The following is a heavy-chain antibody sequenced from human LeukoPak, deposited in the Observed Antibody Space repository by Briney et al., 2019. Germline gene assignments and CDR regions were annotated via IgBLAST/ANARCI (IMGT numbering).Heavy chain of an antibody. CDR3: ASLSVAATSPQVYYYGMDV. J-gene: IGHJ6*02. CDR2: INSDGSST. CDR1: GFTFSSYW. D-gene: IGHD2-15*01. V-gene: IGHV3-74*01. Sequence: PGGSLRLSCAASGFTFSSYWMHWVRQAPGKGLVWVSRINSDGSSTSYADSVKGRFTISRDNAKNTLYLQMNSLRAEDTAVYYCASLSVAATSPQVYYYGMDVWGQGTTVTVSS.